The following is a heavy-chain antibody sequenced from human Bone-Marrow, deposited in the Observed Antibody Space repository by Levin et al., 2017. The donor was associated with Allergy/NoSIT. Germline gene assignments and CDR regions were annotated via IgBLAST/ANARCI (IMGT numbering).Heavy chain of an antibody. V-gene: IGHV1-69*13. CDR1: GGTFSSYA. CDR3: ARDRGEPQYPSNWFDP. CDR2: IIPIFGTA. J-gene: IGHJ5*02. D-gene: IGHD3-16*01. Sequence: SVKVSCKASGGTFSSYAISWVRQAPGQGLEWMGGIIPIFGTANYAQKFQGRVTITADESTSTAYMELSSLRSEDTAVYYCARDRGEPQYPSNWFDPWGQGTLVTVSS.